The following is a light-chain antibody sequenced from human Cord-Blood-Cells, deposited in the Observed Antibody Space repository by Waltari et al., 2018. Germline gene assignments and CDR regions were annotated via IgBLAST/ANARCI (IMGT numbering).Light chain of an antibody. CDR3: QQSHSTPVT. CDR2: AAS. V-gene: IGKV1-39*01. CDR1: QSMSSY. Sequence: DSQMTPPASSLAASVVDRITITCRASQSMSSYLNGYQQKPGKAPKLLIYAASSLQSGVASGVSGSGSGTDFTLTISRLRPADSATYYCQQSHSTPVTFG. J-gene: IGKJ3*01.